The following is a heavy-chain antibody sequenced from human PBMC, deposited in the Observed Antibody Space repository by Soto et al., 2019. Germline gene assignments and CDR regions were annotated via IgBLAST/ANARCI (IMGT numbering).Heavy chain of an antibody. Sequence: SETLSLTCTVSGGSISSYYWSWIRQPPGKGLEWIGYIYYSGSTDYNPSLKSRVTISVDTSTNQFSLKLSSVTAADTAVYYCVRMGFSGGGRLSYYYYGMDIWGQGTTVTVSS. V-gene: IGHV4-59*08. CDR1: GGSISSYY. CDR3: VRMGFSGGGRLSYYYYGMDI. J-gene: IGHJ6*02. CDR2: IYYSGST. D-gene: IGHD2-15*01.